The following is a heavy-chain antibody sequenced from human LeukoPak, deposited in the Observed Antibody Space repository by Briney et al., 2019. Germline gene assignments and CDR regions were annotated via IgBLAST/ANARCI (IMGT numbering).Heavy chain of an antibody. D-gene: IGHD1-26*01. J-gene: IGHJ4*02. CDR3: AKSPWELRSPFDY. CDR1: GFTFNTYG. Sequence: GGSLRLSCSASGFTFNTYGMHWVRQAPGKGLEGVAFIRYDGSDKYYADSVKGRFTISRDNSKNTLYLQMNSLRAEDTAVYYCAKSPWELRSPFDYWGQGTLVTVSS. CDR2: IRYDGSDK. V-gene: IGHV3-30*02.